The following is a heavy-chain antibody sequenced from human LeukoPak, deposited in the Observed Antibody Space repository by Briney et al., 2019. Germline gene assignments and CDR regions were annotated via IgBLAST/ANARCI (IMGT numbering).Heavy chain of an antibody. J-gene: IGHJ4*02. V-gene: IGHV4-59*01. CDR1: GGSISGYY. CDR3: ARDRALGSGRYYFDY. Sequence: PSETLSLTCTVSGGSISGYYWTWIRQPPGKGLEWIGYIYYSGSTNYNPSLKSRVTISVDTSKNQFSLRLSSVTAADTAVYYCARDRALGSGRYYFDYWGQGTLVTVSS. D-gene: IGHD2-15*01. CDR2: IYYSGST.